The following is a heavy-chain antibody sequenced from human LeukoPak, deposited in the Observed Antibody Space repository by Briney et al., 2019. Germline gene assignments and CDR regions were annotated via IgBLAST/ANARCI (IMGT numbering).Heavy chain of an antibody. J-gene: IGHJ3*02. CDR2: IYYSGST. Sequence: SETLSLTCTVSGGSISSYYWSWIRQPPGKGLEWIGYIYYSGSTNYNPSLKSRVTISVDTSKNQFSLKLSSVTAEDTAVYYCARGVPGIAVAGMAFDIWGQGTMVTVSS. CDR1: GGSISSYY. D-gene: IGHD6-19*01. V-gene: IGHV4-59*01. CDR3: ARGVPGIAVAGMAFDI.